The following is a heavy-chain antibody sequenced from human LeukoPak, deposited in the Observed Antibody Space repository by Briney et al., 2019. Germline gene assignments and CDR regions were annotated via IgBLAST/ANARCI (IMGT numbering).Heavy chain of an antibody. CDR3: VSFYETY. D-gene: IGHD2/OR15-2a*01. CDR2: INSDGSWT. J-gene: IGHJ4*02. Sequence: GGSPRLSCVASGNYWMHWVRQAPGKGLVWVSHINSDGSWTSYADSVKGRFTISKDNAKNTVYLQMNSLRAEDTAVYYCVSFYETYWGRGTLVTVSS. CDR1: GNYW. V-gene: IGHV3-74*01.